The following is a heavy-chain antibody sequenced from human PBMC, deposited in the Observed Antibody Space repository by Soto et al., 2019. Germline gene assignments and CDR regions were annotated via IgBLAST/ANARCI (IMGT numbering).Heavy chain of an antibody. D-gene: IGHD3-3*01. CDR3: ARVLTVYDFWSGYSTKNSYYFDY. CDR1: GGSISSGGYS. CDR2: IYHSGST. J-gene: IGHJ4*02. Sequence: SETLSLTCAVSGGSISSGGYSWSWIRQPPGKGLEWIGYIYHSGSTYYNPSLKSRVTISVDRSKNQFSLKLSSVTAADTAVYYCARVLTVYDFWSGYSTKNSYYFDYWGRGTLVTVSS. V-gene: IGHV4-30-2*01.